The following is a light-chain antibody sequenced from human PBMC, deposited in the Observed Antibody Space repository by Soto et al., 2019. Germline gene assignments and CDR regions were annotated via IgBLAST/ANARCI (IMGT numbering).Light chain of an antibody. Sequence: QSVLTQPASVSVSPGQSITISCTGTSSDVGGYNFVSWYQQHPGKAPKLMISEVSNRPSGVSNRFSGSKSGNTASLTISGLQADDEADYYCSSYTRSTSYVFGPGTKLTVL. CDR3: SSYTRSTSYV. V-gene: IGLV2-14*01. CDR1: SSDVGGYNF. CDR2: EVS. J-gene: IGLJ1*01.